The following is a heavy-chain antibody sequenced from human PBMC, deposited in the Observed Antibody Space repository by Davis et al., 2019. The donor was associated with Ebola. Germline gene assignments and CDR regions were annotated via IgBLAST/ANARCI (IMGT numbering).Heavy chain of an antibody. Sequence: SVKVSCKASGYTFTGYYIHWVRQAPGQGLEWMGGIIPIFGTANYAQKFQGRVTITADESTSTAYMELSSLRSEDTAVYYCAREVVPAAMRGYYYYMDVWGKGTTVTVSS. D-gene: IGHD2-2*01. V-gene: IGHV1-69*13. CDR3: AREVVPAAMRGYYYYMDV. CDR2: IIPIFGTA. J-gene: IGHJ6*03. CDR1: GYTFTGYY.